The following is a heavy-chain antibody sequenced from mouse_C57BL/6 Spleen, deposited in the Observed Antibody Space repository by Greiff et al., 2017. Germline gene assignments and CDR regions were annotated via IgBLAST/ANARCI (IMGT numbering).Heavy chain of an antibody. CDR3: AKGDYDGYYFDY. CDR2: IYPGDGDT. V-gene: IGHV1-80*01. CDR1: GYAFSSYW. D-gene: IGHD2-4*01. Sequence: VQLQQSGAELVKPGASVKISCKASGYAFSSYWMNWVKQRPGQGLEWIGQIYPGDGDTNYNGKFKGKATLTADKSSSTAYMQLSSLTSEDSAVYFCAKGDYDGYYFDYWGQGTTLTVSS. J-gene: IGHJ2*01.